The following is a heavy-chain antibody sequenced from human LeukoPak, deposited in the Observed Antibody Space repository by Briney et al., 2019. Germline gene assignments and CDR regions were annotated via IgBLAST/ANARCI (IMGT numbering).Heavy chain of an antibody. D-gene: IGHD3-22*01. CDR3: VRDDDRPDNGLDY. J-gene: IGHJ4*02. CDR2: IIPIFGTA. Sequence: SVKVSCKASGGTFSSYAISWVRQAPGQGLEWMGGIIPIFGTANYAQKFQGRVTITADESTSTAYMELSSLRSEDTAVYYCVRDDDRPDNGLDYWGQGTLVTVSS. V-gene: IGHV1-69*13. CDR1: GGTFSSYA.